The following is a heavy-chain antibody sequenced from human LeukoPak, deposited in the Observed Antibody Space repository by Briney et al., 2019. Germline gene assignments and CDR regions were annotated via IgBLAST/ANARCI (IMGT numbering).Heavy chain of an antibody. CDR3: ARVKVSGWFRGGVDWFDP. V-gene: IGHV4-4*07. CDR1: GGSISSYY. J-gene: IGHJ5*02. D-gene: IGHD6-19*01. Sequence: SETLSLTCTVSGGSISSYYWGWIRQPAGKGLEGIGRIYTSGSTNYNPSLTSRVTTSVDTSKNQFSLKLSSVTAADTAVYYCARVKVSGWFRGGVDWFDPWGQGTLVTVSS. CDR2: IYTSGST.